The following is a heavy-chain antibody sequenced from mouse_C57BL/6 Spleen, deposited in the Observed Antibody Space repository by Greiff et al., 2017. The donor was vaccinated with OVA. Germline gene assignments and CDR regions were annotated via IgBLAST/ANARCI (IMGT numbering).Heavy chain of an antibody. J-gene: IGHJ2*01. CDR1: GYTFTSYW. CDR2: IDPSDSET. Sequence: VQLQQSGAELVRPGSSVKLSCKASGYTFTSYWMHWVKQRPIQGLEWIGNIDPSDSETHYNQKFKDKATLTVDKSSSTAYMQLSSLTSEDSAVYYCARGPLYGSTPYYFDYWGQGTTLTVSS. V-gene: IGHV1-52*01. D-gene: IGHD1-1*01. CDR3: ARGPLYGSTPYYFDY.